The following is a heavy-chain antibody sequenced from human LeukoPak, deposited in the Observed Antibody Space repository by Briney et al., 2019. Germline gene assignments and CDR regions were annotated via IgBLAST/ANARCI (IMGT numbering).Heavy chain of an antibody. CDR3: ASAGASSGYSPLHY. V-gene: IGHV4-59*01. CDR1: GGSISNYY. Sequence: SETLSLTCTVSGGSISNYYWSWIRQPPGKGLECIGYIYHTGSTSYNPSLKSRVTISVDTSKNQFSLKLSSVTGADTAVYYCASAGASSGYSPLHYRGQGTLVTVSS. CDR2: IYHTGST. D-gene: IGHD3-22*01. J-gene: IGHJ4*02.